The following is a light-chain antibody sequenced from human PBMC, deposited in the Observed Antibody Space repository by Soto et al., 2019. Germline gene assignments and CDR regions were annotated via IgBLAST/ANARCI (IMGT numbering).Light chain of an antibody. CDR3: NSYISSGTLV. CDR1: SSDVGGYNY. J-gene: IGLJ1*01. V-gene: IGLV2-14*01. CDR2: EVS. Sequence: QSALTQPASVSGSPGQSITISCTRTSSDVGGYNYVSWYQQHPGKAPKLMIYEVSNRPSGVSIRFSGSKSGNTASLTISGLQAEDEADYYCNSYISSGTLVFGTGTKLTVL.